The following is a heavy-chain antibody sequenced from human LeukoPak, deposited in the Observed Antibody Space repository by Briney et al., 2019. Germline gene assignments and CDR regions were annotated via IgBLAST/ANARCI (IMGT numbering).Heavy chain of an antibody. CDR1: GFTFSSYW. Sequence: VGSLRLSCAASGFTFSSYWTHWVRQAPRKGLVCVSRINSDGSSTSYADSVKGRFTISRDNAKNTLYLQMNSPRAEDTAVYYCARPLRFLEWLVFDPWGQGTLVTVSS. J-gene: IGHJ5*02. CDR3: ARPLRFLEWLVFDP. CDR2: INSDGSST. D-gene: IGHD3-3*01. V-gene: IGHV3-74*01.